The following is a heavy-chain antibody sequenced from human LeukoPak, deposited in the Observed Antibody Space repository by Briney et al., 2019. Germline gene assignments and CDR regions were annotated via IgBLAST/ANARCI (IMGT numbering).Heavy chain of an antibody. CDR3: VQEARRDGYKLAPVAEH. CDR1: GFTVSSNY. D-gene: IGHD5-24*01. V-gene: IGHV3-23*01. CDR2: ISETSRKT. Sequence: PGGSLRLSCAASGFTVSSNYMSWVRQAPEKGLEWVSAISETSRKTYYADPVKGRFTISRDNSKNTLYLQMNDLRDEDTAVYYCVQEARRDGYKLAPVAEHWGQGTLVTVSS. J-gene: IGHJ1*01.